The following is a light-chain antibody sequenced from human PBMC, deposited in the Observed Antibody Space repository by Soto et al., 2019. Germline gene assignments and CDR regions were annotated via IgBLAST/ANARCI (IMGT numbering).Light chain of an antibody. CDR3: CSYAGSSTLV. CDR2: EDS. Sequence: QSALTQPASVSGSPGQSITISCTGTSSDVWSYNLVSWYQQHPGNAPKLMIYEDSQRPSGVSNRFSGSKSGNTASLTISGLQADDEADYYCCSYAGSSTLVFGGGTKLTVL. V-gene: IGLV2-23*01. CDR1: SSDVWSYNL. J-gene: IGLJ2*01.